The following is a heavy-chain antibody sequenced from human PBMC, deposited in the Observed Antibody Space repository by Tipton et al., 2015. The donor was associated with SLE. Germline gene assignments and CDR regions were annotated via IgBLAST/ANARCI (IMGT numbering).Heavy chain of an antibody. J-gene: IGHJ2*01. CDR3: ARPQGAGVGVSGYFDL. D-gene: IGHD1-26*01. CDR2: ISYDGSNK. CDR1: GFTFSSYA. V-gene: IGHV3-30-3*01. Sequence: SLRLSCAASGFTFSSYAMHWVRQAPGKGLEWVAVISYDGSNKYYADSVKGRFTISRDNSKNTLYLQMNSLRAEDTAVYYCARPQGAGVGVSGYFDLWGRGALVTVSS.